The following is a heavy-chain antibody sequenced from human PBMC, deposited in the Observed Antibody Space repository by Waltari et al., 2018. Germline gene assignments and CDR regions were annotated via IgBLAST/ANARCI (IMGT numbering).Heavy chain of an antibody. D-gene: IGHD6-19*01. CDR2: IYYSGST. Sequence: QVQLQESGPGLVKPSETLSLTCTVSGGSISSYYWSWIRQPPGKGLEWIGYIYYSGSTNYNPSLKSRVTISVDTSKNQFSLKLSSVTAADTAVYYCAREGGSGWYGWDAFDIWGQGTMVTVSS. CDR3: AREGGSGWYGWDAFDI. V-gene: IGHV4-59*12. CDR1: GGSISSYY. J-gene: IGHJ3*02.